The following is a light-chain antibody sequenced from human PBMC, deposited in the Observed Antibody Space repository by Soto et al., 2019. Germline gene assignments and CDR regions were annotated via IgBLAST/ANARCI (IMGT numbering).Light chain of an antibody. CDR2: GNS. Sequence: QSVLTQPPSVSGAPGQRVTLSCTGSSSNIGAGYDVHWYQRLPGTAPKLLIYGNSNRPSGVPDRFSGSKSGTSASLAITGLQAEDEADYYCQSYDSSLSGHVVFGGGTKLTVL. V-gene: IGLV1-40*01. CDR3: QSYDSSLSGHVV. J-gene: IGLJ2*01. CDR1: SSNIGAGYD.